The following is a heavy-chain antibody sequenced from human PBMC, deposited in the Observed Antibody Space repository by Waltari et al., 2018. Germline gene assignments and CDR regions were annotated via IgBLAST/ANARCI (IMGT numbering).Heavy chain of an antibody. CDR1: GFTISNYW. CDR3: VRDQWFAFDI. Sequence: EVQLVESGGGLVQPGGSLRLSCAASGFTISNYWMSWVRPAPGKGLDWVANIMTDVREEYYVDSVRGRFTIARDNAKNSLYLQMNSLRPEDTAVYYCVRDQWFAFDIWGQGTMVTVSS. D-gene: IGHD3-22*01. J-gene: IGHJ3*02. V-gene: IGHV3-7*01. CDR2: IMTDVREE.